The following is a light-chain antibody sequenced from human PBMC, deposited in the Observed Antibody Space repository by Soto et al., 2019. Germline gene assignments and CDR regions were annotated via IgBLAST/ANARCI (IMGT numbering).Light chain of an antibody. Sequence: QSALTQPASVSGSPGQSITISCTGSSGDIGDYKYVSWYKQHPGKAPKLMIYDVSNRPSGVSNRFSASKSGNTASLTISGLQAEDEADYYCSSYTSTNFVIFGRGTQLTVL. J-gene: IGLJ2*01. V-gene: IGLV2-14*01. CDR2: DVS. CDR3: SSYTSTNFVI. CDR1: SGDIGDYKY.